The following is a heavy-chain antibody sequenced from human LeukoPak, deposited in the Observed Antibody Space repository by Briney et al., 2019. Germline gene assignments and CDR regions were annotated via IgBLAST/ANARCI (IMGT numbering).Heavy chain of an antibody. Sequence: EASVKVSCKASGYTFTSYGISWVRQAPGQGLEWMAWISAYNGNTNYAQKLQGRVTMTTDTSTSTAYMELRSLRSDDTAVYYCARDPPQDYYDSSGYYPDAFDIWGQGTMVTVSS. D-gene: IGHD3-22*01. CDR1: GYTFTSYG. CDR3: ARDPPQDYYDSSGYYPDAFDI. J-gene: IGHJ3*02. V-gene: IGHV1-18*01. CDR2: ISAYNGNT.